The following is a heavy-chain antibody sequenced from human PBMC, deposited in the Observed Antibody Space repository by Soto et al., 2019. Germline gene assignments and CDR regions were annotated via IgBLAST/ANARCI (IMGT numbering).Heavy chain of an antibody. V-gene: IGHV1-69*13. D-gene: IGHD4-4*01. Sequence: SVKVSCKASGGTFSSYAISWVRQAPGQGLEWMGGIIPIFGTTNYAQKFQGRVTITADESTSTAYMELSSLRSEDTAVYYCARNRLQLGPRFDYWGQGTLVTVSS. CDR2: IIPIFGTT. CDR3: ARNRLQLGPRFDY. CDR1: GGTFSSYA. J-gene: IGHJ4*02.